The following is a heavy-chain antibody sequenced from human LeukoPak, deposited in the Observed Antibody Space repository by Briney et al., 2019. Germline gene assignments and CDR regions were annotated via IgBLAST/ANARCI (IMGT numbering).Heavy chain of an antibody. CDR3: ARTQYVLIVYYYYYMDV. J-gene: IGHJ6*03. D-gene: IGHD4-11*01. CDR2: INHGGST. CDR1: GESFSGYY. Sequence: SETLSLTCAVYGESFSGYYWSWIRQPPGKGLEWIGEINHGGSTNYNPSLKSRVTISVDTSKNQFSLKLNSVTAADTAVYYCARTQYVLIVYYYYYMDVWGKGTPVTVS. V-gene: IGHV4-34*01.